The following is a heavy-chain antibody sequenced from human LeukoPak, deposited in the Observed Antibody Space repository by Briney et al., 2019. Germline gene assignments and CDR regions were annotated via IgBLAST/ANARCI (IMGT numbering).Heavy chain of an antibody. V-gene: IGHV3-53*01. CDR1: GFTFSSNY. CDR2: IYSDGTT. CDR3: ARDQPPESGWYVGLWDY. Sequence: PGGSLRLSCAASGFTFSSNYMSWVRQAPGKGLEWVSVIYSDGTTYYADSVKGRFTISRDNSKNTVHLQMNSPRPEDTAVYYCARDQPPESGWYVGLWDYWGQGTLVTVSS. J-gene: IGHJ4*02. D-gene: IGHD6-19*01.